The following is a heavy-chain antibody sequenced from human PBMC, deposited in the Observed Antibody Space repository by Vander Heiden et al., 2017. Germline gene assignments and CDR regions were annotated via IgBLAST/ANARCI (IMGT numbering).Heavy chain of an antibody. CDR3: ARGLSGYTFDS. CDR2: IYSRGST. CDR1: GGPINNYY. V-gene: IGHV4-59*01. J-gene: IGHJ4*02. Sequence: QLQLQQSGSGLVKPSETLSLTCSVSGGPINNYYWSWIRQPPGKGLEWIGFIYSRGSTNYIPSLKSRITISLDTSKNQFSLKLSSVTAADTAVYFCARGLSGYTFDSWGQGTLVTVSS. D-gene: IGHD5-12*01.